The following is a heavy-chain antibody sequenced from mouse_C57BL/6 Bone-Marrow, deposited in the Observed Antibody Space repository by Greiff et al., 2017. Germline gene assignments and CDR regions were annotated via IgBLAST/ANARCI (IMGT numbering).Heavy chain of an antibody. CDR1: GFNIKDDY. J-gene: IGHJ2*01. Sequence: VQLKQSGAELVRPGASVKLSCTASGFNIKDDYMHWVKQRPEQGLEWIGWIDPENGDTEYASKFQGKATITADTSSNTAYLQLSSLTSEDTAVYYCTAAQAYYFDYWGQGTTLTVSS. CDR3: TAAQAYYFDY. CDR2: IDPENGDT. D-gene: IGHD3-2*02. V-gene: IGHV14-4*01.